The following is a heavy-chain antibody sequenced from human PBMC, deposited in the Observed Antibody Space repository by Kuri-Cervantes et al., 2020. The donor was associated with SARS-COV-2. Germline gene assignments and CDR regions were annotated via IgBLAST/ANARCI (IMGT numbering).Heavy chain of an antibody. V-gene: IGHV2-70*11. CDR3: ARISYDFWSGYHLFDY. D-gene: IGHD3-3*01. CDR1: GFSLSTSGMC. Sequence: SGPTLVKPTQTLTLTCTFSGFSLSTSGMCVGWIRQPPGKALEWLARIDWDDDEYYSTSLKTRLTISKDTSKNQVVLTMTNMDPVDTATYYCARISYDFWSGYHLFDYWGQGTLVTVSS. CDR2: IDWDDDE. J-gene: IGHJ4*02.